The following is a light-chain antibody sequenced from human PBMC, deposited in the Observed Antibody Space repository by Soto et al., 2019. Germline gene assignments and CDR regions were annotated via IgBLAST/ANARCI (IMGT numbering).Light chain of an antibody. CDR1: QSVSSN. V-gene: IGKV3D-15*01. Sequence: EIVMTQSPATLSVSPGERATLSCRASQSVSSNLAWYQQKPGQAPRLLIYGTSSRATGIPDRFSGSGSGTEFTLTISSLQPDDVATYYCQQYNSYTWTLGQGTKVDIK. CDR2: GTS. J-gene: IGKJ1*01. CDR3: QQYNSYTWT.